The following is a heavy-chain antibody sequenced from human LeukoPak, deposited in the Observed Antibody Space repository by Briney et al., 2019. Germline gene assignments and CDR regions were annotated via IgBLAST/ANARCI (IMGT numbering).Heavy chain of an antibody. J-gene: IGHJ6*03. V-gene: IGHV3-74*01. CDR2: INGDGSRT. Sequence: GGSLRLSCAASGFTFSTYWMHWVRHAPGKGMVWVSSINGDGSRTVYADSVKDRFTISRDNGENTLFLQMNSLRAEDTAVYYCASAYFMDVWGKGTTVTVSS. CDR1: GFTFSTYW. CDR3: ASAYFMDV.